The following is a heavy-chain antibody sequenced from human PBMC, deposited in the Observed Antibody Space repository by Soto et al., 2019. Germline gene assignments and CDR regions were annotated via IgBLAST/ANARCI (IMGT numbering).Heavy chain of an antibody. CDR3: ARGDCSSTSCYSAFDI. Sequence: SVKVSCKASGGTFSSYAISWVRQAPGQGLEWMGGIIPIFGTANYAQKFQGRVTITADESTSTAYMELSSLRSEDTAVFYCARGDCSSTSCYSAFDIWGQGKRVTVSS. J-gene: IGHJ3*02. D-gene: IGHD2-2*02. V-gene: IGHV1-69*13. CDR2: IIPIFGTA. CDR1: GGTFSSYA.